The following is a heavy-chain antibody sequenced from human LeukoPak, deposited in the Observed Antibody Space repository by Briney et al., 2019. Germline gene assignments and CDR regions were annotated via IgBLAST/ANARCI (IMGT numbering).Heavy chain of an antibody. Sequence: GGALRLSCAGSGVTFRSYAMHWVRQAPGKGLEWVAVISYDGSNKDYADSVKGRFTISRDNSKNTLFLQMNSLRAEDTAVYYCAREIFNGFDIWGQGTMVTVSS. CDR2: ISYDGSNK. J-gene: IGHJ3*02. CDR3: AREIFNGFDI. V-gene: IGHV3-30-3*01. CDR1: GVTFRSYA.